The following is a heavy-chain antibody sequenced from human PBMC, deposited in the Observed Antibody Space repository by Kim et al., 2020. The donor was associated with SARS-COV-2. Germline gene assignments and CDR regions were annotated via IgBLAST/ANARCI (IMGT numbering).Heavy chain of an antibody. D-gene: IGHD3-22*01. V-gene: IGHV4-34*01. J-gene: IGHJ4*02. Sequence: WSWIRQPPGKGLEWIGEINHSGSTNYNPSLKSRVTISVDTSKNQFSLKLSSVTAADTAVYYCARFKEEVSMIVVVITAVSSYLDYWGQGTLAT. CDR3: ARFKEEVSMIVVVITAVSSYLDY. CDR2: INHSGST.